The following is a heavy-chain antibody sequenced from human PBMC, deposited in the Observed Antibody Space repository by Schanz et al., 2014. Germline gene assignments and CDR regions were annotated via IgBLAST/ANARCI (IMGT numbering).Heavy chain of an antibody. J-gene: IGHJ4*02. CDR2: ISGSGGST. Sequence: EVQLLESGGGLVQPGGSLRLSCAASGFTFSSYAMSWVRKAPGKGLEWVSAISGSGGSTYYADSVKGRFTISRDNSKNTLYLQMNTLRAEDTAVYYCAASSGWHPSTDYWGQGTLVTVSS. D-gene: IGHD6-19*01. CDR3: AASSGWHPSTDY. V-gene: IGHV3-23*01. CDR1: GFTFSSYA.